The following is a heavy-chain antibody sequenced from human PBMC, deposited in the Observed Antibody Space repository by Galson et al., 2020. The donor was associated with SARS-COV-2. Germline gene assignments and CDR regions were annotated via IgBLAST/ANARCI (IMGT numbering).Heavy chain of an antibody. V-gene: IGHV1-18*01. D-gene: IGHD6-19*01. CDR3: ARDVRRGWYEPHFFDY. Sequence: ASVKVSCKASGYTFISYGINWVRQAPGQGLEWMGWISAFNGKINYTQNFQGRVTMTSDTSTGTAYMELKSLTSDDTAVYYCARDVRRGWYEPHFFDYWGQGTLVTVSS. CDR1: GYTFISYG. CDR2: ISAFNGKI. J-gene: IGHJ4*02.